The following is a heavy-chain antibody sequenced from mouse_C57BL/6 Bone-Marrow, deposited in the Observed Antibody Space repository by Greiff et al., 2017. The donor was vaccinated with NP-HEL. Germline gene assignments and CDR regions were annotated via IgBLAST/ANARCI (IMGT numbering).Heavy chain of an antibody. Sequence: EVQVVESGGGLVKPGGSLKLSCAASGFTFSDYGMHWVRQAPEKGLEWVAYISSGSSTIYYADTVKGRFTISRDNAKNTLFLQMTSLRSEDTAMYYCARPYDYVPFAYWGQGTLVTVSA. CDR2: ISSGSSTI. CDR3: ARPYDYVPFAY. V-gene: IGHV5-17*01. D-gene: IGHD2-4*01. J-gene: IGHJ3*01. CDR1: GFTFSDYG.